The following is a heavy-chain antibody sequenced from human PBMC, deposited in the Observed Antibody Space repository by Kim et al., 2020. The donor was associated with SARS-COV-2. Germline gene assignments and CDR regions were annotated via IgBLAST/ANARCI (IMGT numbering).Heavy chain of an antibody. Sequence: GESLKISCKGSGYSFTNYWISWVRQLPGKGLEWMGKIDPSDSYTNYSPSFQGHVIVSADKSISTAYLQWSSLKALDTAMYYCARLDCSSTGCYGANAFDIWGQGTMVTVSS. CDR2: IDPSDSYT. V-gene: IGHV5-10-1*01. D-gene: IGHD2-2*01. J-gene: IGHJ3*02. CDR1: GYSFTNYW. CDR3: ARLDCSSTGCYGANAFDI.